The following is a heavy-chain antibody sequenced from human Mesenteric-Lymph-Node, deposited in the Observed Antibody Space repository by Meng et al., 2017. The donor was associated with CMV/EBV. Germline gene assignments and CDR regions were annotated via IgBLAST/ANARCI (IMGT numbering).Heavy chain of an antibody. CDR1: GFTFSDYY. Sequence: GESLKISCAASGFTFSDYYMSWIRQAPGKGLEWVSYISSSGSTIYYADSVKGRFTISRDNAKNSLYLQMNSLRAEDTAVYYCARDRSSRFLGWLGLNGMDVWGQGTTVTVSS. CDR2: ISSSGSTI. J-gene: IGHJ6*02. V-gene: IGHV3-11*01. CDR3: ARDRSSRFLGWLGLNGMDV. D-gene: IGHD3-3*01.